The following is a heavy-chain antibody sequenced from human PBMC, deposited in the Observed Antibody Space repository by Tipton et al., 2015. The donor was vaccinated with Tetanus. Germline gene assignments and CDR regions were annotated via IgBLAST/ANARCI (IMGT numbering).Heavy chain of an antibody. CDR3: ARGHLRGIVVAVFDY. D-gene: IGHD2-15*01. Sequence: LTCTVSGDSITSSKYSWNWIRQPPGKGLEWIGYVYHTGSTYYKPSLKSRVTMSVDRSMNQFSLNLNSVTAADTAVYYCARGHLRGIVVAVFDYWGQGTRVTVSS. CDR2: VYHTGST. J-gene: IGHJ4*02. CDR1: GDSITSSKYS. V-gene: IGHV4-30-2*01.